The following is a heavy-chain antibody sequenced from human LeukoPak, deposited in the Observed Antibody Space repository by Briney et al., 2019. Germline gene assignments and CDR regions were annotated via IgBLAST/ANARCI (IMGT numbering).Heavy chain of an antibody. Sequence: PSETLSLTCTVSGGSISIYYWSWIRQPPGKGLEWIASIYYSGSTYYNPSLKSRVTISVDTSKNQFSLKLSSMTAADTAVYYCARIRCDGDCYSPDIDYWGQGTLVTVSS. CDR3: ARIRCDGDCYSPDIDY. D-gene: IGHD2-21*02. J-gene: IGHJ4*02. CDR1: GGSISIYY. V-gene: IGHV4-59*04. CDR2: IYYSGST.